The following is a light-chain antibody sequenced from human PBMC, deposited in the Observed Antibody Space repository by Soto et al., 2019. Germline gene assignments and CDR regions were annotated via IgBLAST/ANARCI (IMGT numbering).Light chain of an antibody. V-gene: IGLV4-60*02. CDR3: ETWDSNTRV. CDR2: LEGSGTY. J-gene: IGLJ1*01. Sequence: QPVLTQSSSASASLGPSVKLTCTLSSGHSSYIIAWHQQPPGKAPRYLLNLEGSGTYNKGSGVPDRFSGSSSGADRYLIISNLQYEDEADYYCETWDSNTRVFGTGTKVTVL. CDR1: SGHSSYI.